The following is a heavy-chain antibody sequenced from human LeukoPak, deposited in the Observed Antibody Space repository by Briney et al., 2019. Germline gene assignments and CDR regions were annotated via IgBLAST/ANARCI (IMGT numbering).Heavy chain of an antibody. V-gene: IGHV3-21*01. CDR1: GFTFSSYS. D-gene: IGHD3-9*01. J-gene: IGHJ4*02. CDR2: ISSSSSYI. Sequence: PGGSLRLSCAASGFTFSSYSMNWVRQAPGKGLEWVSSISSSSSYIYYADSVKGRFTISRDNAKNSLYLQMNSLRAEDTAVYYCARGPPGCFDWLFDYWGQGTLVTVSS. CDR3: ARGPPGCFDWLFDY.